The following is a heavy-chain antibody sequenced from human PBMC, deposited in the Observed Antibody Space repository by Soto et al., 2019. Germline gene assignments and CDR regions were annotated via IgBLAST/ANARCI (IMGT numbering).Heavy chain of an antibody. CDR1: GITFRNYR. V-gene: IGHV3-21*04. J-gene: IGHJ4*02. D-gene: IGHD3-10*01. Sequence: GGSLRLSCAASGITFRNYRNYALNWVRQAPGKGLEWVSGISGRGSVIYYSDSVRGRLTISRDNAKNSLFLQMNSLRAEDTAIYYCAKEIIGRVGEFFVDHWGQGALVTVSS. CDR2: ISGRGSVI. CDR3: AKEIIGRVGEFFVDH.